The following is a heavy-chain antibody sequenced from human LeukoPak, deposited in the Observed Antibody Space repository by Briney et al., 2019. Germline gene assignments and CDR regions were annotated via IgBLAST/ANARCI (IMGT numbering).Heavy chain of an antibody. CDR1: GGSFSGYY. CDR2: INHSGST. D-gene: IGHD5-18*01. CDR3: ARGGDSYGYNDSYFDY. J-gene: IGHJ4*02. Sequence: SETLSLTCAVYGGSFSGYYWSWIRQPPGKGLEWIGEINHSGSTNYNPSLKSRVTISVDTSKNQFSLKLSSVTAADTAVYYCARGGDSYGYNDSYFDYWGQGTLVTVSS. V-gene: IGHV4-34*01.